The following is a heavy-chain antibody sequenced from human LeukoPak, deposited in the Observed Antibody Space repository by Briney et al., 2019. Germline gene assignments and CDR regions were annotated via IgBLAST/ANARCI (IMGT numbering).Heavy chain of an antibody. D-gene: IGHD6-13*01. J-gene: IGHJ6*03. CDR2: IIPIFGTA. CDR1: GGTFSSYA. Sequence: SVKVSCKASGGTFSSYAISWVRQAPGQGLEWMGGIIPIFGTANYAQKFQGRVTITADKSTSTDYMELSSLRSEDKAVYYCARAPYSSSWDEAYYYYYMDVWGKGTTVTVSS. V-gene: IGHV1-69*06. CDR3: ARAPYSSSWDEAYYYYYMDV.